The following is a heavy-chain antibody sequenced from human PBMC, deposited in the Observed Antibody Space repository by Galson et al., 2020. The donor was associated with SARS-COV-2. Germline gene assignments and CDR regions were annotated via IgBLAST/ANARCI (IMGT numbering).Heavy chain of an antibody. Sequence: ASVKVSCKASGYTITRNGISWMRQAPGQGLEWMGWNTNYAQKFQGRVTMTTDTSTTTAYMELRGLRSDDTAVYYCARFSYRSGYPSFDYWGQGTLVTVSS. CDR3: ARFSYRSGYPSFDY. CDR1: GYTITRNG. CDR2: NT. J-gene: IGHJ4*02. V-gene: IGHV1-18*01. D-gene: IGHD3-22*01.